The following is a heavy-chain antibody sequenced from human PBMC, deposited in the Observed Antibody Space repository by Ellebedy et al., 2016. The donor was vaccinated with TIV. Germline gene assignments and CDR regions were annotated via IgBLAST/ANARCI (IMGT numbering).Heavy chain of an antibody. D-gene: IGHD6-6*01. CDR1: GYSFTRYW. Sequence: GGSLRLSXTGSGYSFTRYWLGWVRHLPGKGLEWMGIIYPPDSDTRYSPSFQGQVTISADRSISTAYLLWSSLKASGTAIYYCARPPLYSGSSRYGMDVWGQGTTVTVSS. J-gene: IGHJ6*02. V-gene: IGHV5-51*01. CDR2: IYPPDSDT. CDR3: ARPPLYSGSSRYGMDV.